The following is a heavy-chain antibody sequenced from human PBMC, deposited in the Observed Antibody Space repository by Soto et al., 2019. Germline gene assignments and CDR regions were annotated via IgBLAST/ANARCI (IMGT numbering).Heavy chain of an antibody. CDR1: GYTFTSYG. CDR3: ARDHSYYYDSSGSVGDY. V-gene: IGHV1-18*01. CDR2: ISAYNGNT. J-gene: IGHJ4*02. Sequence: RASVKVSCKASGYTFTSYGISWVRQAPGQGLEWMGWISAYNGNTNYAQKLQGRVTMTTDTSTSTAYMELRSLRSDDTAVYYCARDHSYYYDSSGSVGDYWGQGTLVTVSS. D-gene: IGHD3-22*01.